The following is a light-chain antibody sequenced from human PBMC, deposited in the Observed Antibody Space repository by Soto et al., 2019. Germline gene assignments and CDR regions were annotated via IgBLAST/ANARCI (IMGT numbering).Light chain of an antibody. V-gene: IGKV4-1*01. CDR2: WAS. Sequence: DIVMTQSPDSPAVSLGERATINCKSSQSVLYSSNNKNYLTWYQQKPGQPPKLLIYWASTRESGVPDRFSGSGSETDFTLTISSLQAEDVAVYYCQQYYSDPWTFGQGTKVEIK. CDR1: QSVLYSSNNKNY. CDR3: QQYYSDPWT. J-gene: IGKJ1*01.